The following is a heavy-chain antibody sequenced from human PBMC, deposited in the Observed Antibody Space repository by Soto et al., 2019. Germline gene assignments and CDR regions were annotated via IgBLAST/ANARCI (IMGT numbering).Heavy chain of an antibody. CDR2: ISYDGSNT. CDR3: AKDALVATSPRRYFYYGMDV. D-gene: IGHD5-12*01. V-gene: IGHV3-30*18. J-gene: IGHJ6*02. Sequence: TGGSLRLSXAASGFTFSSFGMHWVRQAPDKGLEWVALISYDGSNTDYADSVKGRFTISRDNSKNTLYLQMNSLRAEDTAVYYCAKDALVATSPRRYFYYGMDVWGQGTTVTVSS. CDR1: GFTFSSFG.